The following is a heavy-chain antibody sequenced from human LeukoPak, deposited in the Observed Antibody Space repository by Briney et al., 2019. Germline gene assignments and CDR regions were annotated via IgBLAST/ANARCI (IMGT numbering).Heavy chain of an antibody. D-gene: IGHD3-16*01. CDR1: GFTFSSCS. V-gene: IGHV3-21*01. J-gene: IGHJ4*02. Sequence: GGSLRLSCAASGFTFSSCSMNWVRQAPGKGLEWVSSISSSSSYIYYADSVKGRFTISRDNAKNSLYLQMNSLRAEDTAVYYCAREWGQLGELDYWGQGTLVTVSS. CDR2: ISSSSSYI. CDR3: AREWGQLGELDY.